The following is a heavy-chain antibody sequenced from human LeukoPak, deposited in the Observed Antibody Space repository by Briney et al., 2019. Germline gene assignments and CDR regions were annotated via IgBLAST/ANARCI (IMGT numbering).Heavy chain of an antibody. Sequence: GASVKVSCKVSGYTLTELSMHWVRRAPGKGLEWMGGFDPEDGETIYAQKFQGRVTMTEDTSTDTAYMELSSLRSEDTAVYYCATIFSVWGSYRYHDYWGQGTLVTVSS. CDR1: GYTLTELS. V-gene: IGHV1-24*01. J-gene: IGHJ4*02. D-gene: IGHD3-16*02. CDR3: ATIFSVWGSYRYHDY. CDR2: FDPEDGET.